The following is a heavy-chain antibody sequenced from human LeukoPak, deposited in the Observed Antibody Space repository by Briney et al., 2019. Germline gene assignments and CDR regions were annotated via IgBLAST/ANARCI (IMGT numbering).Heavy chain of an antibody. J-gene: IGHJ4*02. V-gene: IGHV3-74*03. CDR2: INGDGSDT. D-gene: IGHD5-18*01. Sequence: GGSLRLSCAASEFKVSNYWMHWIRHAPGTGPMWVSRINGDGSDTKYADSVKGRLTISRDNAKNTLYLHMNSLRAEDTALYWCARWDTGMAAFDLWGQGTLVTVSS. CDR3: ARWDTGMAAFDL. CDR1: EFKVSNYW.